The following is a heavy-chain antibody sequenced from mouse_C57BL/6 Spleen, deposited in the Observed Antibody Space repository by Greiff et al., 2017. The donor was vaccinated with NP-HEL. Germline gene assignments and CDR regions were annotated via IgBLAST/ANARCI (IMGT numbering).Heavy chain of an antibody. CDR1: GFTFSSYA. CDR3: TRDLRSFAY. CDR2: ISSGGDYI. V-gene: IGHV5-9-1*02. Sequence: EVKLVESGEGLVKPGGSLQLSCAASGFTFSSYAMSWVRQTPEKRLEWVAYISSGGDYIYYADTVKGRFTISRDNARNTLYLQMSSLKSEDTAMYYCTRDLRSFAYWGQGTLVTVSA. J-gene: IGHJ3*01.